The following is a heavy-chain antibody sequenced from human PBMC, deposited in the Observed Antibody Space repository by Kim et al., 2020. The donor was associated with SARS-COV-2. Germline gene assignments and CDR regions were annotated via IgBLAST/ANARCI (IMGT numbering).Heavy chain of an antibody. V-gene: IGHV3-48*03. Sequence: GGSLRLSCAASGFTFSSYEMNWVRQAPGKGLEWVSYISSSGSTIYYADSVKGRFTISRDNAKNSLYLQMNSLRAEDTAVYYCARWRFYTILTGYNYYYYGMDVWGQGTTVTVSS. CDR3: ARWRFYTILTGYNYYYYGMDV. J-gene: IGHJ6*02. D-gene: IGHD3-9*01. CDR2: ISSSGSTI. CDR1: GFTFSSYE.